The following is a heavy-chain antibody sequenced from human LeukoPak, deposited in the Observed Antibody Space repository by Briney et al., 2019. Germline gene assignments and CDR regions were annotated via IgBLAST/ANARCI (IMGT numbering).Heavy chain of an antibody. J-gene: IGHJ6*04. CDR1: GGTFINYA. Sequence: SVTVSFMASGGTFINYAISGVRQAPGQGVEWMGGIIPIFGTASYAQKFQGRVTITADKSTSTAYMELSSLRSEDTAVYYCARAEDIVVVPATIRKNGVDDHYYYGMDVWGKGTTVTVSS. CDR2: IIPIFGTA. V-gene: IGHV1-69*06. CDR3: ARAEDIVVVPATIRKNGVDDHYYYGMDV. D-gene: IGHD2-2*01.